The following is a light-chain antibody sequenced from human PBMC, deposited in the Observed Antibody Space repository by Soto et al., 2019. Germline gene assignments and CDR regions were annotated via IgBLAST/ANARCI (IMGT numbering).Light chain of an antibody. Sequence: EIVLTQSPATLSLSPGERATLSCRASQSVTSSNLAWYQQKPGQAPRLLMHGASNRATGIPTRFSGSGSGTEFTLTISSLESEDFAVYYCQQRDDWPLTFGGGTKVDI. V-gene: IGKV3-11*01. J-gene: IGKJ4*01. CDR3: QQRDDWPLT. CDR2: GAS. CDR1: QSVTSSN.